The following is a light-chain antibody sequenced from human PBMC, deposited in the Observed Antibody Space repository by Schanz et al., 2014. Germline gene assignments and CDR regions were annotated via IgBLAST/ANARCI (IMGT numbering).Light chain of an antibody. V-gene: IGLV1-47*02. Sequence: QSVLTQPPSASGTPGQRVTISCSGSSSNIGSNFVYWYQQLPGTAPKLLIYTNNQRPSGVPDRFSGSKSGTSAFLAISGLRSEDEADYYCAAWDDSLSGIVFGGGTKLTVL. CDR3: AAWDDSLSGIV. CDR1: SSNIGSNF. J-gene: IGLJ2*01. CDR2: TNN.